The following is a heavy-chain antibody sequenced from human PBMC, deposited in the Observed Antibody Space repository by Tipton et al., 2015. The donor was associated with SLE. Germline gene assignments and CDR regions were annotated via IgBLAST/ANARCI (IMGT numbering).Heavy chain of an antibody. Sequence: TLSLTCTVSNGSINAYYWSWVRQTPGKGLEYIGHVFHLGAANYSPSLKSRVTISVDTSKNQFSLRLSSVTAADTAVYYCARELDTFDIWGQGTMVTVSS. V-gene: IGHV4-4*08. CDR3: ARELDTFDI. J-gene: IGHJ3*02. CDR2: VFHLGAA. CDR1: NGSINAYY.